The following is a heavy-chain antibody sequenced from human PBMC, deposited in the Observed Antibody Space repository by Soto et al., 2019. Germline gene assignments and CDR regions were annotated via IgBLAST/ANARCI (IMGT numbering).Heavy chain of an antibody. CDR2: IYWSGDE. CDR3: ARGLATLPVFAFDI. Sequence: SGPTLVNPTQTLTLTCSFSGFSLRTSGVGVGWIRQSPGKAMEWLALIYWSGDEHYRPSLKSRLSIIKDTSKNHVVLIMTDMEPVDTATYYCARGLATLPVFAFDIGGQGTMVTVSS. J-gene: IGHJ3*02. D-gene: IGHD6-6*01. CDR1: GFSLRTSGVG. V-gene: IGHV2-5*01.